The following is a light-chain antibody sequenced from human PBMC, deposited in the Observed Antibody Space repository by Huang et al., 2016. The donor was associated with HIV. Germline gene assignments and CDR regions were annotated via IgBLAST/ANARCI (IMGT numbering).Light chain of an antibody. J-gene: IGKJ5*01. V-gene: IGKV2-28*01. CDR2: LGA. Sequence: DIVMTQSPLSLPVTPGEPASTSCTSSQSLLHSNGYNYLDWYLQKPGQSPQLLISLGANRASGVPDRFSGSGSGTDFTLKISRVEAEDVGVYYCMQALETPITFGQGTRLEIK. CDR3: MQALETPIT. CDR1: QSLLHSNGYNY.